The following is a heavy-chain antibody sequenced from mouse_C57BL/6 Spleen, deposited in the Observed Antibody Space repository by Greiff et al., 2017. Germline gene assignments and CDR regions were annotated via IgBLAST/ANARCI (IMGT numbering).Heavy chain of an antibody. CDR1: GFTFSSYA. CDR3: ARGGYSNSFDY. J-gene: IGHJ2*01. V-gene: IGHV5-4*01. CDR2: ISDGGSYT. Sequence: EVQVVESGGGLVKPGGSLKLSCAASGFTFSSYAMSWVRQTPEKRLEWVATISDGGSYTYYPDNVKGRFTISRDNAKNNLYLQMSHLKSEDTAMYYCARGGYSNSFDYWGQGTTLTVSS. D-gene: IGHD2-5*01.